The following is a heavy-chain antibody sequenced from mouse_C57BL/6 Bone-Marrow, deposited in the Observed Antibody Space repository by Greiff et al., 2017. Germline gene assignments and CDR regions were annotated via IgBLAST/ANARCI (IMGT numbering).Heavy chain of an antibody. CDR1: GFSLTSYG. CDR3: AKRDTPYYYAMDY. V-gene: IGHV2-9*01. D-gene: IGHD5-1-1*01. CDR2: IWGGGST. J-gene: IGHJ4*01. Sequence: QVQLQQSGPGLVAPSQSLSITCTVSGFSLTSYGVDWVRQPPGTGLAWLGVIWGGGSTNYTSALMSRLSISKDNSKSQVFLKMNSLQTDDTAMYYCAKRDTPYYYAMDYGGQGTSVTVSS.